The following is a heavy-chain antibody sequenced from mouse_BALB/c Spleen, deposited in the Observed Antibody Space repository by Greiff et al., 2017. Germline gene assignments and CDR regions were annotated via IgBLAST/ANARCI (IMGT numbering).Heavy chain of an antibody. CDR2: IYPGSGST. CDR3: TGEGGFYCYGRHAMDY. V-gene: IGHV1S22*01. Sequence: LQQPGSELVRPGASVKLSCKASGYTFTSYWMHWVKQRPGQGLEWIGNIYPGSGSTNYDEKFKSKATLTVDTSSSTAYMQLSSLTSVDSAVYYCTGEGGFYCYGRHAMDYWGQGTSVTVSS. J-gene: IGHJ4*01. D-gene: IGHD1-1*01. CDR1: GYTFTSYW.